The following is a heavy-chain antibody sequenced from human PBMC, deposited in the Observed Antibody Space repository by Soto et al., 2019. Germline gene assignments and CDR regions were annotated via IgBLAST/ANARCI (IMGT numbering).Heavy chain of an antibody. J-gene: IGHJ5*02. V-gene: IGHV1-24*01. CDR3: AKILLAAAGLDP. D-gene: IGHD6-13*01. CDR2: FDPEDGET. CDR1: GYTLTELS. Sequence: ASVKVSCKVSGYTLTELSMHWVRQAPGKGLEWMGGFDPEDGETIYAQKFQGRVTMTEDTSTDTAYMELSSLRSEDTAVYYCAKILLAAAGLDPWGQGTMVTVYS.